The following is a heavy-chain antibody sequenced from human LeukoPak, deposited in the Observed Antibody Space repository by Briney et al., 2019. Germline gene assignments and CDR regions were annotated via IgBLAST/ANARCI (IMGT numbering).Heavy chain of an antibody. J-gene: IGHJ5*02. V-gene: IGHV3-43*02. CDR2: ISGDGGST. D-gene: IGHD2-2*01. Sequence: GGSLRLSCAASGFTFDDYAMHWVRQAPGKGLEWVSLISGDGGSTYYADSVKGRFTISRDNSKNSLYLQMNSLRTEDTALYYCAKDNVHQLLGYNWFDPWGQGTLVTVSS. CDR1: GFTFDDYA. CDR3: AKDNVHQLLGYNWFDP.